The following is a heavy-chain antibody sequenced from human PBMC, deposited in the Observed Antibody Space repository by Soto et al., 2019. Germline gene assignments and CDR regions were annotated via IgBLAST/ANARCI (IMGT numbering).Heavy chain of an antibody. CDR1: GYTFTSFS. J-gene: IGHJ4*02. CDR2: INAGNGNT. D-gene: IGHD3-3*01. V-gene: IGHV1-3*05. CDR3: YRADDFLGGDY. Sequence: QVQLVQSGAEEKKPGASVKVSCKASGYTFTSFSMHWVRQAPGQRLEWMGWINAGNGNTKYSHKFQGRVAITRNTSASTVYMELSSLRSEDTAVYYCYRADDFLGGDYWGQGTLVTVSS.